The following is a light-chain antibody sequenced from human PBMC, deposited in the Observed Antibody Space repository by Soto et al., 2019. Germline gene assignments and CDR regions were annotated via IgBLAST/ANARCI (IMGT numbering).Light chain of an antibody. J-gene: IGLJ2*01. CDR1: NSDIGAYDY. CDR2: EVT. Sequence: QSALTQPAFVSGSPGQSITISCTGSNSDIGAYDYVSWYQQHPGKPPTLLIYEVTFRPSGVPNRFSGSKSGNTATLTISGLLTEDEADYYCGSYASATLIFGGGTKLTVL. CDR3: GSYASATLI. V-gene: IGLV2-14*01.